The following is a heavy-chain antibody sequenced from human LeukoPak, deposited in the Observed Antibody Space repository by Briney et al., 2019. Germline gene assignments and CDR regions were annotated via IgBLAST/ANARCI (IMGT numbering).Heavy chain of an antibody. CDR3: ARDNSVGDTAWWFDP. CDR1: GGTFSSYA. V-gene: IGHV1-69*06. D-gene: IGHD1-26*01. CDR2: IIPIFGTA. Sequence: SVKVSCKASGGTFSSYAISWVRQAPGQGLEWMGGIIPIFGTANYAQKFQGRVTITADKPTSTDYMELSSLRSEDTAVYYCARDNSVGDTAWWFDPWGQGTLVTVSS. J-gene: IGHJ5*02.